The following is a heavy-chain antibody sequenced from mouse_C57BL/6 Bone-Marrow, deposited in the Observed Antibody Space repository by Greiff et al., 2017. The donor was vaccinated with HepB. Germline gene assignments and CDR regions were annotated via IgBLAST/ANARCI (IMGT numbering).Heavy chain of an antibody. CDR2: IYPGDGDT. J-gene: IGHJ4*01. CDR3: ARSGGGYDNYAMDY. D-gene: IGHD2-2*01. Sequence: LQESGPELVKPGASVKISCKASGYAFSSSWMNWVKQRPGKGLEWIGRIYPGDGDTNYNGKFKGKATLTADKSSSTAYMQLSSLTSEDSAVYCCARSGGGYDNYAMDYWGQGPQSPSPQ. CDR1: GYAFSSSW. V-gene: IGHV1-82*01.